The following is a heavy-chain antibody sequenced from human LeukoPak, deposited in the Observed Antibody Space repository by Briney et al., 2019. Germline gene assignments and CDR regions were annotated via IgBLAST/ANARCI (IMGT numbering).Heavy chain of an antibody. V-gene: IGHV1-18*01. Sequence: ASVTVSCTASGYTFTSYGISWVRQAPGQGLEWMGWISAYNGNTNYAQKLQGRVTMTTDTSTSTAYMELRSLRSDDTAVYYCASGRYCSGGSCYHLGMDVWGQGTTVTVSS. J-gene: IGHJ6*02. CDR2: ISAYNGNT. D-gene: IGHD2-15*01. CDR3: ASGRYCSGGSCYHLGMDV. CDR1: GYTFTSYG.